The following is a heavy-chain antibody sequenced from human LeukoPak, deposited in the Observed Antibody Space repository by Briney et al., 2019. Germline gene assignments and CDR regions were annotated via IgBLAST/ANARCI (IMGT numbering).Heavy chain of an antibody. CDR1: GFTFTSYS. CDR3: AKKAQYNGNYPLDY. CDR2: TSDRGDYP. V-gene: IGHV3-23*01. Sequence: GSLRLSCAASGFTFTSYSMSWVRQAPGKGLEWVSGTSDRGDYPYYPDSVKGRFTISRDNSKNTLYLQMNSLRAEDTALYFCAKKAQYNGNYPLDYWGQGTLVTVSS. J-gene: IGHJ4*02. D-gene: IGHD1-26*01.